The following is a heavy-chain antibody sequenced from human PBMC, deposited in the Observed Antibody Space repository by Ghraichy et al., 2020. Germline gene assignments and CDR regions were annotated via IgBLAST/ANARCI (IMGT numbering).Heavy chain of an antibody. J-gene: IGHJ1*01. CDR3: AKDRWHYDSSGYEYFQH. V-gene: IGHV3-23*01. D-gene: IGHD3-22*01. CDR1: GFTFSSYA. CDR2: ISGSGGST. Sequence: GGSLRLSCAASGFTFSSYAMSWVRQAPGKGLEWVSAISGSGGSTYYADSVKGRFTISRDNSKNTLYLQMNSLRAEDTAVYYCAKDRWHYDSSGYEYFQHWGQGTLVTVSS.